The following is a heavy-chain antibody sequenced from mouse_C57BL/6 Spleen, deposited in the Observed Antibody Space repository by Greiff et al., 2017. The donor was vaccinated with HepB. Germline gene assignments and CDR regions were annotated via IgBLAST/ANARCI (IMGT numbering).Heavy chain of an antibody. CDR3: ALDGYYGGFDY. CDR2: IHPNSGST. V-gene: IGHV1-64*01. Sequence: QVQLQQPGAELVKPGASVKLSCKASGYTFTSYWMHWVKQRPGQGLEWIGMIHPNSGSTNYNEKFKSKATLTVEKSSSTAYMQLSSLTSEDSAVYYCALDGYYGGFDYWGQGTTLTVSS. CDR1: GYTFTSYW. J-gene: IGHJ2*01. D-gene: IGHD2-3*01.